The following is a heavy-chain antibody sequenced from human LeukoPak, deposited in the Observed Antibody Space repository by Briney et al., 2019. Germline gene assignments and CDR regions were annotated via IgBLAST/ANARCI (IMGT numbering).Heavy chain of an antibody. Sequence: SETLSLTCTVSGGPIRSYYWSWMRQPPGKGLEWIGNIHYSESTNFNPPLKSRVAISVDTSKNQFSLNMRSVTAADTAVYCARVSAAGMDFHYGMDVWGQGTTVLVSS. D-gene: IGHD6-13*01. V-gene: IGHV4-59*01. J-gene: IGHJ6*02. CDR3: ARVSAAGMDFHYGMDV. CDR1: GGPIRSYY. CDR2: IHYSEST.